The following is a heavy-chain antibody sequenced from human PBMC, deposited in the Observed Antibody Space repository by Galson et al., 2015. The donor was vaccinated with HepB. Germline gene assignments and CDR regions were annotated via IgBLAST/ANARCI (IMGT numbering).Heavy chain of an antibody. Sequence: SLRLSCATSGFTFSSYAMSWVRQAPGKGLEWVSSISGSGGTTYYADSVKGRVTISRDNSENTLYLQMSSLRADDTAVYFCTAYYSGWVRHYWGQGTLVTVSS. CDR3: TAYYSGWVRHY. J-gene: IGHJ4*02. CDR1: GFTFSSYA. D-gene: IGHD6-19*01. CDR2: ISGSGGTT. V-gene: IGHV3-23*01.